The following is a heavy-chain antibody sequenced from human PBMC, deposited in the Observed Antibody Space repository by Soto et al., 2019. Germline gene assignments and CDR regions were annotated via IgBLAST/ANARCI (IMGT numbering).Heavy chain of an antibody. CDR3: ARDGWEDVLMLYAIQGLFDYYYGMDV. D-gene: IGHD2-8*01. CDR2: ISSSSSYI. J-gene: IGHJ6*02. V-gene: IGHV3-21*01. CDR1: GFTFSSYS. Sequence: PGGSLRLSCAASGFTFSSYSMNWVRQAPGKGLEWVSSISSSSSYIYYADSVKGRFTISRDNAKNSLYLQMNSLRAEDTAVYYCARDGWEDVLMLYAIQGLFDYYYGMDVWGQGTTVTVSS.